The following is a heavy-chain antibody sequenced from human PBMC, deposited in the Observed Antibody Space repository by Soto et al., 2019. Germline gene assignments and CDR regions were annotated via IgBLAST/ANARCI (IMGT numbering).Heavy chain of an antibody. J-gene: IGHJ6*02. D-gene: IGHD3-10*01. CDR3: ARITMVRGFGYYCYGMDV. Sequence: PSETLSLTCAVSGGSISSGGYSWSWIRQPPGKGLEWIGYMYHSGSTYYNPSLKSRVTISIDRPKNQFSLKLSSVTAADTAVYYCARITMVRGFGYYCYGMDVWGQGSTVIVSS. CDR2: MYHSGST. V-gene: IGHV4-30-2*01. CDR1: GGSISSGGYS.